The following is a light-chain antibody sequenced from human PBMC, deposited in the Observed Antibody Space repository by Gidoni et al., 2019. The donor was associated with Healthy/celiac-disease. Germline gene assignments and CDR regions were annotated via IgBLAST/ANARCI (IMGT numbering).Light chain of an antibody. CDR1: QSISSW. J-gene: IGKJ2*01. V-gene: IGKV1-5*03. CDR3: KQYNSYSYT. Sequence: DIQMTQSPSTLSTSVGDRFTISCRARQSISSWLAWYQQKPGKAPKLLIYKASSLESGVPSRFSGSGSGTEFTLTISSLQPDDFATYYCKQYNSYSYTFGQGTKLEIK. CDR2: KAS.